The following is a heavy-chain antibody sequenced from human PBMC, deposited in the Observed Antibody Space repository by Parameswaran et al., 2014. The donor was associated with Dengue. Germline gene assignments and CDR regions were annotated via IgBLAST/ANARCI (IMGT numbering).Heavy chain of an antibody. CDR3: ARGGITMVRGVILFDP. V-gene: IGHV4-34*01. D-gene: IGHD3-10*01. CDR2: INHSGST. J-gene: IGHJ5*02. Sequence: VRQMPGKGLEWIGEINHSGSTNYNPSLKSRVTISVDTSKNQFSLKLSSVTAADTAVYYCARGGITMVRGVILFDPWGQGTLVTVSS.